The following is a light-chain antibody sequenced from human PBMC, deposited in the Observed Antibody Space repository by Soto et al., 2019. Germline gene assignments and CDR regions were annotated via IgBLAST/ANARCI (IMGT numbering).Light chain of an antibody. J-gene: IGKJ4*01. CDR3: QQYYTTPLT. V-gene: IGKV4-1*01. Sequence: DIVMTQSPDSLAVSLGERATINCKSSQSDLSSANHQNHLAWYQHKPGQPPRLLIYWASTRESGVPDRFSGGGSGTDFTLTISSLQAEDVAVYYCQQYYTTPLTFGGGTKVDIK. CDR1: QSDLSSANHQNH. CDR2: WAS.